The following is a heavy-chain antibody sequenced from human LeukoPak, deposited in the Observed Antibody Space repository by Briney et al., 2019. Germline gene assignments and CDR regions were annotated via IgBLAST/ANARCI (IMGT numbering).Heavy chain of an antibody. D-gene: IGHD6-19*01. V-gene: IGHV3-7*01. Sequence: GGSLRLSCAASGFTFSSYWMSWVRQAPGKGLEWVASIKQDGSQKSYVDSVKGRFTISRDNAKNSLSLQMDSLRGEDTAVYYCARDPQWPYGYYFDYWGQGTLVTVSS. J-gene: IGHJ4*02. CDR1: GFTFSSYW. CDR2: IKQDGSQK. CDR3: ARDPQWPYGYYFDY.